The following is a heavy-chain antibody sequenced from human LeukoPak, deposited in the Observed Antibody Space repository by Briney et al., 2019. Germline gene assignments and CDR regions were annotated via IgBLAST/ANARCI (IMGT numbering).Heavy chain of an antibody. V-gene: IGHV1-69*05. Sequence: ASVKVSCKASGGTFSSYAISWVRQAPGQGLEWMGGIIPIFGTANYAQKFQGRVTITTDESTSTAYMELSSLRSEDTAVYYCARAPRIGYDSSGYYHFDYWGQGTLVTVSS. D-gene: IGHD3-22*01. J-gene: IGHJ4*02. CDR2: IIPIFGTA. CDR3: ARAPRIGYDSSGYYHFDY. CDR1: GGTFSSYA.